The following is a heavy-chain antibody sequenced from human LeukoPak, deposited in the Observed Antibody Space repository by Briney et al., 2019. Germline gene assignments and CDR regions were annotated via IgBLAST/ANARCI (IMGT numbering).Heavy chain of an antibody. D-gene: IGHD6-19*01. CDR3: ARDRSRSSGWYVNFDY. CDR1: GGSFSGYY. J-gene: IGHJ4*02. CDR2: INHSGST. Sequence: SETLSLTCAVYGGSFSGYYWSWIRQPPGKGLEWIGEINHSGSTNYNPSLKSRVTISVDTSKNQFSLKLSSVTAADTAVYYCARDRSRSSGWYVNFDYWGQGTLVTVSS. V-gene: IGHV4-34*01.